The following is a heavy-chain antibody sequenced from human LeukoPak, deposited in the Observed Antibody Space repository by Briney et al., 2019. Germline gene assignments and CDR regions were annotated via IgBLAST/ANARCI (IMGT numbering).Heavy chain of an antibody. J-gene: IGHJ4*02. CDR1: GGSISSSSYY. CDR2: IYYSGST. CDR3: ASTITVTTDY. D-gene: IGHD4-17*01. Sequence: SETLSLTCTASGGSISSSSYYWGWIRQPPGKGLEWIGSIYYSGSTYYNPSLKSRVTISVDTSKNQFSLKLSSVTAADTAVYYCASTITVTTDYWGQGTLVTVSS. V-gene: IGHV4-39*01.